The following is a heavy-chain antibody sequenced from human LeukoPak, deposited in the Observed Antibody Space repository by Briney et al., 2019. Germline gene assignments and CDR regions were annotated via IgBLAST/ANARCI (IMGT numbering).Heavy chain of an antibody. CDR1: GFTFSNYG. D-gene: IGHD6-19*01. V-gene: IGHV3-21*01. Sequence: PGGSLRLSCAASGFTFSNYGMNWVRQAPGRGLEWVSSISSSTHIYYADSVKGRFTISRDNAKNSLYLQMNSLRAEDTAVYYCAKSSGWNYYYYYMDVWGKGTTVIASS. J-gene: IGHJ6*03. CDR2: ISSSTHI. CDR3: AKSSGWNYYYYYMDV.